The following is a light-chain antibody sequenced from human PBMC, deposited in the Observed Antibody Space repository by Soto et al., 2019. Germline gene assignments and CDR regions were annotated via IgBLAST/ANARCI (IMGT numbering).Light chain of an antibody. CDR2: GAS. Sequence: EIVLTQSPGTLSLSPGERATLSCRASQSVSNNYLAWYQQKPGQAPRLLIYGASNRATGIPDRFSGSGSGTDFTLTISRLEPEDFAVYYCQQYATDPLTFGGGTKVEIK. J-gene: IGKJ4*01. CDR3: QQYATDPLT. V-gene: IGKV3-20*01. CDR1: QSVSNNY.